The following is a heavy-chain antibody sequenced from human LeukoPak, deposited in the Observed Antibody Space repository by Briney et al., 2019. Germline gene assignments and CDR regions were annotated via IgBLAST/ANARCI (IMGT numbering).Heavy chain of an antibody. J-gene: IGHJ5*02. CDR3: AKDPLGITIS. Sequence: GGSLRLSCLTSGFTLSTNAMSWVRQAPGKGLEWISGISGSGASTYYADSVKGRFTISRDNSKNTLYLQMNSLRAEDTAVYYCAKDPLGITISWGQGTLVTVSS. CDR2: ISGSGAST. V-gene: IGHV3-23*01. CDR1: GFTLSTNA. D-gene: IGHD3-9*01.